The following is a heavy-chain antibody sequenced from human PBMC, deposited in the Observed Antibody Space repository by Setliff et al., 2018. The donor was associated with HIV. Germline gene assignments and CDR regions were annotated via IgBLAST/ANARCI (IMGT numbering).Heavy chain of an antibody. Sequence: PSETPSLTCTVSGGSISSSSYYWGWIRQPPGKGLEWVGSLYFSGRAYYNPSLKSRVTVSVDASKNQFSLKLSSVTAADTAVYYCARVQPGEWVDYWGQGTLVTVSS. D-gene: IGHD2-2*01. CDR2: LYFSGRA. CDR1: GGSISSSSYY. J-gene: IGHJ4*02. CDR3: ARVQPGEWVDY. V-gene: IGHV4-39*07.